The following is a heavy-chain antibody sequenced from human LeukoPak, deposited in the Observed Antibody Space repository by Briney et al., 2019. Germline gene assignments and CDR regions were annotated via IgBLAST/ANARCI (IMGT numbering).Heavy chain of an antibody. CDR3: ARFYTGYAVDH. D-gene: IGHD5-12*01. V-gene: IGHV4-59*01. CDR2: THNDGSN. CDR1: GVSITNYF. J-gene: IGHJ4*02. Sequence: SETLSLTCTVSGVSITNYFWSWIRQPPGKGLEWIGYTHNDGSNSYNPSLNPSLKSRVAISVDTSKNQFFLRLTSATAADTAVYYCARFYTGYAVDHWGQGPLVTVSS.